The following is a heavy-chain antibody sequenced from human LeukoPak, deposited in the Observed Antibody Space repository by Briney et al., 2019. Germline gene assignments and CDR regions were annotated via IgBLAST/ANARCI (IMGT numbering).Heavy chain of an antibody. CDR3: AKTGRPEAVAGTDDY. J-gene: IGHJ4*02. V-gene: IGHV3-23*01. CDR1: GFTFSSYA. Sequence: PGGSLRLSCAASGFTFSSYAMIWLLPAPGKGLEWVSAISGSGGSTYYADSVKGWFTISRDNSKNTLYLQMNSLRAEDTAVYYCAKTGRPEAVAGTDDYWGQGTLVTVSS. D-gene: IGHD6-19*01. CDR2: ISGSGGST.